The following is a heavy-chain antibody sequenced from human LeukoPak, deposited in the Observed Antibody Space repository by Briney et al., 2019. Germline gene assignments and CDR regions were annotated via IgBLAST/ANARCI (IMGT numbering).Heavy chain of an antibody. Sequence: PGGSLRLSCAASGFTFSNYGMSWVRQAPGKGLEWASVISGSGANTYYADSVKGRFTISRDNSKNTLYLQANSLRAEDTAVYYCAKAKSYYSNYDYWGQGTLVTVSS. D-gene: IGHD4-11*01. J-gene: IGHJ4*02. CDR1: GFTFSNYG. V-gene: IGHV3-23*01. CDR3: AKAKSYYSNYDY. CDR2: ISGSGANT.